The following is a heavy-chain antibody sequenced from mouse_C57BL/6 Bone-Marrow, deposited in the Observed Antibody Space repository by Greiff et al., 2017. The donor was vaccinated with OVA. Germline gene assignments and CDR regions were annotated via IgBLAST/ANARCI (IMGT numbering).Heavy chain of an antibody. CDR3: AKNRGQLRPSAIDY. CDR2: IWRGGST. Sequence: VQLQESGPGLVQPSQSLSITCTVSGFSLTSYGVHWVRQSPGKGLEWLGVIWRGGSTDYNAAFMSRLSITKDNSKSQVFFKMNSLQADDTAIYYRAKNRGQLRPSAIDYWGQGTSVTVSS. CDR1: GFSLTSYG. J-gene: IGHJ4*01. D-gene: IGHD3-2*02. V-gene: IGHV2-5*01.